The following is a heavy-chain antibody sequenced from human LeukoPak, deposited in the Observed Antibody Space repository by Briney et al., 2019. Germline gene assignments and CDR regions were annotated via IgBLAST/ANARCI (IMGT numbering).Heavy chain of an antibody. CDR1: GDTFTSYD. D-gene: IGHD3-10*02. J-gene: IGHJ5*02. CDR2: INPNSGGT. V-gene: IGHV1-2*02. Sequence: ASVKVSCKASGDTFTSYDFIWVRQAPGQGLEWMGWINPNSGGTNYAQKFQGRVTMTRDTSISTAYMELSRLRSDDTAVYYCALGLRSDWFDPWGQGTLVTVSS. CDR3: ALGLRSDWFDP.